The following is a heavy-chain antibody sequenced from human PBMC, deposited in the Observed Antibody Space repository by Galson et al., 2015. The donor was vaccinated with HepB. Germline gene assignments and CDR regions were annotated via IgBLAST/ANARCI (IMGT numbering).Heavy chain of an antibody. CDR1: GFSSSPFD. D-gene: IGHD2-15*01. V-gene: IGHV3-30*03. CDR3: RGTLDGIYYFDY. CDR2: ISYDGSNK. Sequence: SLRLSCAASGFSSSPFDLPLVRQAPGKGLERVAVISYDGSNKYYADSVTGRFTISSDNSKNTLYLQMNSLKVEDTAVYYCRGTLDGIYYFDYWGQGTLVTVSS. J-gene: IGHJ4*02.